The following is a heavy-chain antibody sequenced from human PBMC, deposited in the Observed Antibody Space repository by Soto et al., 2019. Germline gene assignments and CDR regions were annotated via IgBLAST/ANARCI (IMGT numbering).Heavy chain of an antibody. CDR2: IYYSGST. V-gene: IGHV4-31*03. CDR1: GGSISSGGYY. J-gene: IGHJ4*02. Sequence: SETLSLTCTVSGGSISSGGYYWSWIRQHPGKGLEWIGYIYYSGSTYYNPSLKSRVTISVDTSKNQFSLKLSSVTAADTAVYYCARHCIAVAGKCDYWGQGTLVTVSS. CDR3: ARHCIAVAGKCDY. D-gene: IGHD6-19*01.